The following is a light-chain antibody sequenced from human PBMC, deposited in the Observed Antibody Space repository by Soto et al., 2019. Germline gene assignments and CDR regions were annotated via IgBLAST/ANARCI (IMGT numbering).Light chain of an antibody. CDR1: SGHSSYI. Sequence: QLVLTQSSSAYASLGSSVKLTCTLSSGHSSYIIAWHQQQPGKAPRYLMKLEGSGSYNKGSGVPDRFSGSSSGADRYLTISNLQFEDEADYYCETWDSNTRVFGTGTQLTVL. V-gene: IGLV4-60*02. CDR2: LEGSGSY. J-gene: IGLJ1*01. CDR3: ETWDSNTRV.